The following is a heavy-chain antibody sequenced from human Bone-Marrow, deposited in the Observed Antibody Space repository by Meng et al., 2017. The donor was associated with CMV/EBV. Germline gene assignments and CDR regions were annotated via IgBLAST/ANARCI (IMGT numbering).Heavy chain of an antibody. D-gene: IGHD2-2*01. CDR1: GNTFTSYY. CDR2: INPNSGGT. V-gene: IGHV1-2*02. Sequence: ASVKVSCKASGNTFTSYYVHWVRQAPGQGLEWMGWINPNSGGTNYAQKFQGRVTMTRDTSISTAYMELSRLRSDDTAVYYCAREAGGYCSSTSCRPAYNWFDPWGQGTLVTVSS. J-gene: IGHJ5*02. CDR3: AREAGGYCSSTSCRPAYNWFDP.